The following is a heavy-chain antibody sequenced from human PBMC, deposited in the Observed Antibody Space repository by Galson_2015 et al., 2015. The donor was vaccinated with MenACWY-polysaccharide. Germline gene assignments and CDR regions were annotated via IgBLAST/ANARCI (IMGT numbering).Heavy chain of an antibody. J-gene: IGHJ5*02. CDR2: FDGSGGHP. V-gene: IGHV3-23*01. CDR3: AKGLQAGVCSWYFDR. D-gene: IGHD3-16*01. Sequence: PRLSCAASGFTLRNYAMTWVRQAPGKGLEWVSSFDGSGGHPYYADSVRGRFAVSRDDSKNTLYLEMNSLRVDDTAVYYCAKGLQAGVCSWYFDRWGQGTRIIVSS. CDR1: GFTLRNYA.